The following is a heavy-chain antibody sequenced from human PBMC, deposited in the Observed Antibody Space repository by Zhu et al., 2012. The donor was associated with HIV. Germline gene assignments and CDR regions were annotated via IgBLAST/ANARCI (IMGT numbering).Heavy chain of an antibody. CDR2: MYHSGNT. J-gene: IGHJ2*01. Sequence: QVQLQESGPGLVKPSETLSLTCTVSGDSISSSSYYWGWIRQPPGKGLEWIGSMYHSGNTYYKPSLKSRVTISIDTSKNQFSLKVDSMTAADTAVYYCARMAISWHFDLWGRGHPGHCLL. CDR1: GDSISSSSYY. D-gene: IGHD5-24*01. CDR3: ARMAISWHFDL. V-gene: IGHV4-39*07.